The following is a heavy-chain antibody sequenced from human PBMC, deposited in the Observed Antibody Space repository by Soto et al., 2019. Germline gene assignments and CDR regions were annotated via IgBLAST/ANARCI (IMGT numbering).Heavy chain of an antibody. J-gene: IGHJ4*02. D-gene: IGHD4-17*01. CDR3: ARMTTSPSNFYY. CDR2: ICGSGGST. CDR1: GFTFSSYA. Sequence: PGGSLRLSCAASGFTFSSYAMSWVRQAPGKGLEWVSAICGSGGSTYNADSVKGRTTISRDNYKNTLQLQMNSLRAEDTAVYYCARMTTSPSNFYYGGKGTLATV. V-gene: IGHV3-23*01.